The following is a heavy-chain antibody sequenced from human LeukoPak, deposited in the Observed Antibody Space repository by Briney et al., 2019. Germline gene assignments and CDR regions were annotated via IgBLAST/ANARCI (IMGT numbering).Heavy chain of an antibody. CDR1: GFTFSSYS. CDR2: ISSSSSTI. V-gene: IGHV3-48*01. D-gene: IGHD2-2*02. CDR3: ARGVVVVRAAIDY. J-gene: IGHJ4*01. Sequence: GRSLRLSCTASGFTFSSYSMNWVRQAPGKGLEWVSYISSSSSTIYYADSVKGRFTISRDNAKNSLYLQMNSLRAEDTAVYYCARGVVVVRAAIDYWGHVTLVTVCS.